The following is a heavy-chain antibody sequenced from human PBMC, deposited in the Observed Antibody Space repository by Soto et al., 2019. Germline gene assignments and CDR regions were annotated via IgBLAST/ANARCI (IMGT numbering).Heavy chain of an antibody. V-gene: IGHV3-23*01. D-gene: IGHD3-16*01. Sequence: EVQLLESGGALAQPGGSLRLSCAASGSTFSAFCMNWVRQAPGKGLEWVSAISRSGDSTYYADSVKGRFTISSDNSKNTLYLEMNSLPGDATAVYYCAKGGFWVHYGMDVWGQGTTVIVSS. CDR1: GSTFSAFC. J-gene: IGHJ6*02. CDR3: AKGGFWVHYGMDV. CDR2: ISRSGDST.